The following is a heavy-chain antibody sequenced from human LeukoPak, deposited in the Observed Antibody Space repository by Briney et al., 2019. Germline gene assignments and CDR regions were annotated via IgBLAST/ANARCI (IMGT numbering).Heavy chain of an antibody. CDR2: ISSSSSYI. V-gene: IGHV3-21*04. D-gene: IGHD3-22*01. J-gene: IGHJ5*02. Sequence: GGSLRLSCEASALSVSTNYMSWVRQAPEKGLEWVSYISSSSSYIYYADSVKGRFTISRDNSKNTLYLQMNSLRAEDTAVYYCARDPPGNYFDGTGYYSWGQGTLVTVSS. CDR3: ARDPPGNYFDGTGYYS. CDR1: ALSVSTNY.